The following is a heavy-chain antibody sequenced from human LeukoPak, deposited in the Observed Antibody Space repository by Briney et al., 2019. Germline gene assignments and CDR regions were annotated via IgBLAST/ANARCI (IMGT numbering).Heavy chain of an antibody. CDR2: INPSGGST. V-gene: IGHV1-46*01. CDR1: EYTFTSYY. CDR3: ARDPEAYYDILTGYPDY. D-gene: IGHD3-9*01. Sequence: GASVKVSCKASEYTFTSYYMHWVRQAPGQGLEWMGIINPSGGSTSYAQKFQGRVTMTRDMSTSTVYMELSSLRSEDTAVYYCARDPEAYYDILTGYPDYWGQGTLVTVSS. J-gene: IGHJ4*02.